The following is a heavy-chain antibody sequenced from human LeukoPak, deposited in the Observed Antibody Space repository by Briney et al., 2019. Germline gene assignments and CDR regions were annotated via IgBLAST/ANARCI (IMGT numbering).Heavy chain of an antibody. CDR3: ARDNSVRDEAWWFNP. CDR2: ISPSGGST. Sequence: ASVKVSRTASGYTFTSYGISCVRHAPGQGPEWMGVISPSGGSTTYAQKFKVRVTLTRDMSTSTDYLELSSLRSEDTAVYYCARDNSVRDEAWWFNPWGQGTLVTVSS. J-gene: IGHJ5*02. V-gene: IGHV1-46*01. D-gene: IGHD5-24*01. CDR1: GYTFTSYG.